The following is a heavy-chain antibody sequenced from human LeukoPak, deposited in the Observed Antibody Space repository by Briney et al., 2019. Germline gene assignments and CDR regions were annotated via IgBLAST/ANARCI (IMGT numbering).Heavy chain of an antibody. CDR3: ARGGRLGTPDY. J-gene: IGHJ4*02. CDR2: INHSGST. V-gene: IGHV4-34*01. Sequence: SETLSLTCAVYGGSFSGYYWSWIRQPPGKGLEWIGEINHSGSTNYNPSLKSRVTISVDTSKNQFYLKLSSVTAADTAVYYCARGGRLGTPDYWGQGTLVTVSS. CDR1: GGSFSGYY.